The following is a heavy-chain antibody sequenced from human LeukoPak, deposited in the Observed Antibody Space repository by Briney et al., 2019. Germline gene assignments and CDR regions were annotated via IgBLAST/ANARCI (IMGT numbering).Heavy chain of an antibody. CDR3: ARDKWVAFDI. Sequence: GGSLRLSCAASGFTFSTYAMTWVRQAPGKGLEWVSSISSSSSYTYYADSVKGRFTISRDDAKNSLYLQMNSLRAEDTAVYYCARDKWVAFDIWGQGTMVTVSS. CDR1: GFTFSTYA. D-gene: IGHD1-26*01. V-gene: IGHV3-21*01. CDR2: ISSSSSYT. J-gene: IGHJ3*02.